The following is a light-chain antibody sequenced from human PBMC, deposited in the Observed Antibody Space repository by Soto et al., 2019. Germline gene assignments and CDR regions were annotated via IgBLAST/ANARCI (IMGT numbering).Light chain of an antibody. CDR2: GVS. V-gene: IGKV3-15*01. CDR3: QQDYNLPIT. Sequence: EVVMTQSPATLSVSPGGRASRSCRASESVSRNLAWYQQKPGQSPRLLIYGVSTRATGVPVRFSGSGSGTEFTPTISSLQPEDFAVYYCQQDYNLPITFGQGTRLEIK. J-gene: IGKJ5*01. CDR1: ESVSRN.